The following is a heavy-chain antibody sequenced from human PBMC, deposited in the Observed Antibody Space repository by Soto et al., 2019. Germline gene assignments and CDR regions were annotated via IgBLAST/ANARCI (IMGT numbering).Heavy chain of an antibody. V-gene: IGHV4-59*01. Sequence: SETLSLTSTVSGGSIRSYYWSWIRQPPGNGLYCIGYIYYSVSTSXXPCLKSRXXISVGMSKNQXSLKLXCVTAACTASXYCATALSGYYPEVDHWAHGTPVEVSS. CDR3: ATALSGYYPEVDH. CDR1: GGSIRSYY. D-gene: IGHD6-25*01. CDR2: IYYSVST. J-gene: IGHJ4*01.